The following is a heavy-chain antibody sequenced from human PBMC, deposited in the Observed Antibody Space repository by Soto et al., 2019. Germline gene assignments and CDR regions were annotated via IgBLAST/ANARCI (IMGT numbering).Heavy chain of an antibody. J-gene: IGHJ4*02. CDR2: IWPNGNNR. D-gene: IGHD4-4*01. CDR3: ARGTNICNYDSFDY. Sequence: GGSLRLSCVASGFTFTNYAMHWVRQPPGKGLEWVTIIWPNGNNRYYADSVKGRFTISRDNSKDTLYLQLSNLRAEDTAVYFCARGTNICNYDSFDYGGQGARFTVS. V-gene: IGHV3-33*01. CDR1: GFTFTNYA.